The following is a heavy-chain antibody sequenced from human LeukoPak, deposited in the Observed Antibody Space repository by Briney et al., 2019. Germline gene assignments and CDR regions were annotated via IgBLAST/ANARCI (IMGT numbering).Heavy chain of an antibody. CDR2: ISSSGSTI. Sequence: PGGSLRLSCAASGFTFSSYEMNWVRQAPGKGLEWVSYISSSGSTIYYADSVKGRFTISRDNAKNSLYLLMNSLRAEDTAVYYCARDRYDFWSGSPYGMDVWGQGTTVTVSS. D-gene: IGHD3-3*01. CDR3: ARDRYDFWSGSPYGMDV. V-gene: IGHV3-48*03. CDR1: GFTFSSYE. J-gene: IGHJ6*02.